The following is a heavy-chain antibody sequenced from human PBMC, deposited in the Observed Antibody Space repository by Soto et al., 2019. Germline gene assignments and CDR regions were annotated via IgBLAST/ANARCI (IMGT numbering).Heavy chain of an antibody. CDR2: IWSGGSNE. CDR3: ARGPGTSYFDY. Sequence: QVQLVEYGGGVVQPGRSLRLSCAASGFTFSSYGMHWVRQAPGKGLEWVAVIWSGGSNENDADSGKGRFTISRDNSKSMLYLQTNSLRAEETAVYYCARGPGTSYFDYWGQGSRVTVSS. CDR1: GFTFSSYG. V-gene: IGHV3-33*01. J-gene: IGHJ4*02. D-gene: IGHD2-2*01.